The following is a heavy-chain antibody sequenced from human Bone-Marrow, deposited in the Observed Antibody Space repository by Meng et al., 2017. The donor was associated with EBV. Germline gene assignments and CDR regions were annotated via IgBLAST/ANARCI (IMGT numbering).Heavy chain of an antibody. J-gene: IGHJ4*02. Sequence: VQLVESGGGLVKPGGTLRLSCAASGFTFSSYSMNSIHKAPGKGLDWGSSISSSTSFIYYADDVKGRFTISRDNAKNSLYLQMNSRRAEDTAVYYWSSGMVRDHLGYWGQGTLVTVSS. CDR1: GFTFSSYS. D-gene: IGHD3-10*01. V-gene: IGHV3-21*01. CDR3: SSGMVRDHLGY. CDR2: ISSSTSFI.